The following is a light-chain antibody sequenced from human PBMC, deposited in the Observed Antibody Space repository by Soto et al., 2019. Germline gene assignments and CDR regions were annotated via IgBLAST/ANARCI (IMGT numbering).Light chain of an antibody. J-gene: IGKJ1*01. CDR3: QNYNGAPWT. V-gene: IGKV1-27*01. CDR2: AAS. Sequence: DIQMTQSPSSLSASVGDRVTITCRASQGISTYLVWYQQKPGTVHKLLIFAASTLQSGVPSRFSGSGSGTEFTLTISSLQPEDVATYYCQNYNGAPWTFGQGTKVEIK. CDR1: QGISTY.